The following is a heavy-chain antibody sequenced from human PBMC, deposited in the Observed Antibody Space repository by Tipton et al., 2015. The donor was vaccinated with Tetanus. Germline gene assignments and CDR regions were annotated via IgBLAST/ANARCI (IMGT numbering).Heavy chain of an antibody. CDR3: ARSLSTVTTSGYGMDV. J-gene: IGHJ6*02. V-gene: IGHV1-2*06. Sequence: QLVQSGAEVKKPGASVKVSCKASGYTFTGYYMHWVRQAPGQGLEWMGRINPNSGGTNYAQKFQGRVTMTRDTSISTAYMELSRLRSDDTAVYYCARSLSTVTTSGYGMDVWGQGTTVTVSS. CDR1: GYTFTGYY. D-gene: IGHD4-17*01. CDR2: INPNSGGT.